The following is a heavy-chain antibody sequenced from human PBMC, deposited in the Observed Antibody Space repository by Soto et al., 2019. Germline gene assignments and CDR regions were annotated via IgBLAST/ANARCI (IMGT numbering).Heavy chain of an antibody. D-gene: IGHD6-6*01. Sequence: SLRLSCAASGFTFSSYAMNWVRQAPGKGLEWVSALSGSGGCTYYADSVRGRFTISRDNSKNTLYLQMNSLRADDTAVYYCAKGSSSHPNWFGPWGQGTLVTVSS. CDR2: LSGSGGCT. V-gene: IGHV3-23*01. CDR1: GFTFSSYA. CDR3: AKGSSSHPNWFGP. J-gene: IGHJ5*02.